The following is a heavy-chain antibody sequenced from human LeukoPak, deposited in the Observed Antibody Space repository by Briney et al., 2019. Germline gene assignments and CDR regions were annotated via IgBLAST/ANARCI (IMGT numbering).Heavy chain of an antibody. Sequence: SVNVSCKASGGNSSSYSIGWMRQALGQESEWMGGIISIFGTANYAHKFQGRVTITTDESTSTAYMELSSLRSEDTAVYYCARDLTGTTAYWGQGTLVTVSS. CDR1: GGNSSSYS. J-gene: IGHJ4*02. CDR2: IISIFGTA. CDR3: ARDLTGTTAY. D-gene: IGHD1-1*01. V-gene: IGHV1-69*05.